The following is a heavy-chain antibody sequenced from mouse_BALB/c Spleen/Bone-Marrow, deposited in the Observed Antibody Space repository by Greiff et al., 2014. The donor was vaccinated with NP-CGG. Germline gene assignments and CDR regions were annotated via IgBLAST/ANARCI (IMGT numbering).Heavy chain of an antibody. Sequence: DVHLVEPGPDLVKPSQSLSLTCTVTGYSITSYYSWHWIRQFPGNKLEWMGYIHYSGVTVYNPSLKSRISITRDTSNNQFFLQLNSVTTEDTATYYCSRFAGTPYTMDYWGQGTPVTVSS. CDR2: IHYSGVT. D-gene: IGHD4-1*01. V-gene: IGHV3-1*02. CDR3: SRFAGTPYTMDY. J-gene: IGHJ4*01. CDR1: GYSITSYYS.